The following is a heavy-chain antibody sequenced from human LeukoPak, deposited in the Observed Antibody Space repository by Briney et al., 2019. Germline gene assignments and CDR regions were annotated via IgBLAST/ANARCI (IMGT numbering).Heavy chain of an antibody. CDR2: IYYSGST. J-gene: IGHJ5*02. D-gene: IGHD4-23*01. V-gene: IGHV4-59*01. Sequence: SETLSLTCTVSGGSISSYYWSWIRQPPGKGLEWIGYIYYSGSTNYNPSLKSRVTISVDTSKNQFSLKLSSVTAADTAVYYCARRIYYGGNSYWFDPWGQGTLVTVSS. CDR3: ARRIYYGGNSYWFDP. CDR1: GGSISSYY.